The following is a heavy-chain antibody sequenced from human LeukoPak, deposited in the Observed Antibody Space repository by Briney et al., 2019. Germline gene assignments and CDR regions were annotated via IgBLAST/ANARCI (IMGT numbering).Heavy chain of an antibody. V-gene: IGHV4-4*02. CDR3: ATARVFYMDV. CDR2: IYHSGRT. J-gene: IGHJ6*03. D-gene: IGHD3-3*01. CDR1: GDSISNNNW. Sequence: PSETLSLTCAVPGDSISNNNWWSWVRQPPGKGLEWIGEIYHSGRTNYNPSLKSRLTISVDKSNNHFSLRLSSVTAADTAVYYCATARVFYMDVWGRGTTVTVSS.